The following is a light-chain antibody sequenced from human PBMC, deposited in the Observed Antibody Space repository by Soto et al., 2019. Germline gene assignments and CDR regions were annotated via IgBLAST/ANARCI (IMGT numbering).Light chain of an antibody. CDR3: QQRSNWPLIT. CDR2: DAS. Sequence: EIVLTQSPATLSLSPGERATLSCRASQSVSSYLAWYQQKPGQAPRLLIYDASNRATGIPARFSGSGSGTDFTLTIRSLEPEDFAVYYCQQRSNWPLITFGQGTRLEMK. CDR1: QSVSSY. V-gene: IGKV3-11*01. J-gene: IGKJ5*01.